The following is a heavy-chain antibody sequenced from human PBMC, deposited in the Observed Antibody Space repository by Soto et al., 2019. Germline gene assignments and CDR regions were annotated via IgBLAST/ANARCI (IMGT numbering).Heavy chain of an antibody. CDR2: ISYDGSNK. V-gene: IGHV3-30-3*01. Sequence: ESVGGVVPPGRSLRLSCAASGFTFSSYAMHWVRQAPGKGLEWVAVISYDGSNKYYADSVKGRFTISRDNSKNTLYLHMNSLRAEDTAVYYCARDPLDYGDYYYYYGMDVWGQGTTVTVSS. J-gene: IGHJ6*02. CDR3: ARDPLDYGDYYYYYGMDV. D-gene: IGHD4-17*01. CDR1: GFTFSSYA.